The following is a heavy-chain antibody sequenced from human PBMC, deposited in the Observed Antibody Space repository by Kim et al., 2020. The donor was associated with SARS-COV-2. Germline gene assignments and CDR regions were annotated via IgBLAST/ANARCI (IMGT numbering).Heavy chain of an antibody. CDR3: SRLEGYDAFDI. CDR1: GGSISSSSYY. CDR2: IYYSGST. Sequence: SETLSLTCTVSGGSISSSSYYWGWIRQPPGKGLEWIGSIYYSGSTYYNPSLKSRVTISVDTSKNQFSLKLSSVTAADTAVYYCSRLEGYDAFDIWGQGT. V-gene: IGHV4-39*01. D-gene: IGHD5-12*01. J-gene: IGHJ3*02.